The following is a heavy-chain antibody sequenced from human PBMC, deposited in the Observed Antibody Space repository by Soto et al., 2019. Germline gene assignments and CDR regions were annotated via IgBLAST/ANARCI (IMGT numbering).Heavy chain of an antibody. V-gene: IGHV1-46*01. J-gene: IGHJ6*02. CDR3: ARDVSGPGATYVMDV. D-gene: IGHD2-2*01. CDR1: GYVFSSHC. Sequence: ASVKVSCKASGYVFSSHCIYWVRQAPGQGLQWMGIINPGGSRTAYAQKFQGRVTLTRDMPTSTVYMELTSLTYDDTAVYYCARDVSGPGATYVMDVWGQGTTVTVSS. CDR2: INPGGSRT.